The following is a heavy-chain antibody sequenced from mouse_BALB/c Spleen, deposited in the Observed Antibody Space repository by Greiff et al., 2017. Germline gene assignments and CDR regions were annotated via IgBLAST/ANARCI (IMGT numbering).Heavy chain of an antibody. J-gene: IGHJ4*01. V-gene: IGHV2-4-1*01. CDR2: IWSGGST. Sequence: VLLEESGPGLVQPSQSLSITCAVSGFSLTSYGVHWVRQAPGKGLEWLGVIWSGGSTYYNAAFISRLSISKDNSKNQVIFKMNSLQADDTAIDYCDREGYYAMDYWGQGTSVTVSS. CDR1: GFSLTSYG. CDR3: DREGYYAMDY.